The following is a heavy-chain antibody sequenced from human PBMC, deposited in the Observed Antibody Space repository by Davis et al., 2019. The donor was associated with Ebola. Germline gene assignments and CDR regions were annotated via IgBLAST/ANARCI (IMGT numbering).Heavy chain of an antibody. V-gene: IGHV4-59*01. D-gene: IGHD3-16*01. CDR2: IYYSGST. Sequence: PSETLSLTCTVSGGSISSYYWSWIRQPPGKGLEWIGYIYYSGSTNYNPSLKSRVTISVDTSKNQFSLKLSSVTAADTAVYYCARDRPVGGWMVPDYWGQGTLVTVSS. CDR1: GGSISSYY. CDR3: ARDRPVGGWMVPDY. J-gene: IGHJ4*02.